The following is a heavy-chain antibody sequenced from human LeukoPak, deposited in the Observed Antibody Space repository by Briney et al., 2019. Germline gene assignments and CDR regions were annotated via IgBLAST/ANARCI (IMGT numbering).Heavy chain of an antibody. D-gene: IGHD3-10*01. CDR1: GGSISSYY. J-gene: IGHJ5*02. Sequence: PSETLSLTCTVSGGSISSYYWSWIRQPPGKGPEWIGYIYYSGSTNYNPSLKSRVTISVDTSKNQFSLKLSSVTAADTAVYYCASLYYGSGSSQNWFDPWGQGTLVTVSS. CDR2: IYYSGST. V-gene: IGHV4-59*01. CDR3: ASLYYGSGSSQNWFDP.